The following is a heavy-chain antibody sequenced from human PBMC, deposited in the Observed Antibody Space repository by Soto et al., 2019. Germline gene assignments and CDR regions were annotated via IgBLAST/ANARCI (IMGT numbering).Heavy chain of an antibody. CDR3: ARDGRYSGSYQDYYSYGMDV. V-gene: IGHV1-18*01. J-gene: IGHJ6*02. D-gene: IGHD1-26*01. CDR1: GYTFTSYG. Sequence: QVQLVQSGAEVKKPGASVKVSCKASGYTFTSYGISWVRQAPGQGLEWMGWISAYNGNTNYAQKLQGRVTMTTDTSTRTASMELRSLRSDDTAVYYCARDGRYSGSYQDYYSYGMDVWGQGTTVTVSS. CDR2: ISAYNGNT.